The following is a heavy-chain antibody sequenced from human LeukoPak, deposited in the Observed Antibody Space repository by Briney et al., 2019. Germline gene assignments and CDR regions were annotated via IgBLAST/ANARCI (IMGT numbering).Heavy chain of an antibody. CDR1: GFTFSTYC. CDR3: TRNPGMDV. Sequence: GGSLRLSCAASGFTFSTYCMHWVRQAQGKGLVWVSRINGDGRSSTYADSVRGRFTISRDNAKNTLYLQMNSRRTEDAAVYYCTRNPGMDVWGEGTTVTVSS. V-gene: IGHV3-74*03. J-gene: IGHJ6*01. CDR2: INGDGRSS.